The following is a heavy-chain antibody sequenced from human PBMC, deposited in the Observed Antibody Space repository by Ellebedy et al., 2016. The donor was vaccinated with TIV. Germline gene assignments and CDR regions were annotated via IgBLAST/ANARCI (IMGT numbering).Heavy chain of an antibody. CDR1: GYIFTTYA. CDR3: ARSYHDDPYYHDF. Sequence: ASVKVSXKASGYIFTTYAINWVRQAKGQGLEWIGWIEPHSGDTGYAQKFQGRVTLTRNTSIRTAYMELSGLRSDDAAVYFCARSYHDDPYYHDFWGQGTLVTVSS. J-gene: IGHJ4*02. CDR2: IEPHSGDT. D-gene: IGHD3-16*01. V-gene: IGHV1-8*01.